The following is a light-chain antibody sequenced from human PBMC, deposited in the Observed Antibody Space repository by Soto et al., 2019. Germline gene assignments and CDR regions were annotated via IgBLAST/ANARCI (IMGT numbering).Light chain of an antibody. CDR2: GAS. J-gene: IGKJ1*01. CDR1: QSVSSN. Sequence: DILMTQSPATLSLSPGGIATLSCSASQSVSSNLAWYQQKPGQAPRLLIYGASTRATGIPARFSGSGSGTEFTLTISSLQSEDFAVYYCQQYNNWPPWTFGQGTKVDIK. V-gene: IGKV3-15*01. CDR3: QQYNNWPPWT.